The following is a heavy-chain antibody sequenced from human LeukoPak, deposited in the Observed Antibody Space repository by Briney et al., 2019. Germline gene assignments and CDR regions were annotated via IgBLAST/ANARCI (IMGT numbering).Heavy chain of an antibody. J-gene: IGHJ4*02. CDR1: GGPISSYY. CDR3: ARALSSYWDY. V-gene: IGHV4-59*07. D-gene: IGHD3-3*01. Sequence: SDTLSLTCSVSGGPISSYYWSWIRQPPGKGLEWIGYISYSGSTNYNPSLKSRVTISVDTSKNQFSLKLSAVTAADTAVYYCARALSSYWDYWGQGTLVTVSS. CDR2: ISYSGST.